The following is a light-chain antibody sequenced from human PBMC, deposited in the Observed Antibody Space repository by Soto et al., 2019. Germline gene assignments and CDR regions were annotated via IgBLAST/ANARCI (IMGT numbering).Light chain of an antibody. Sequence: QSVLHQPPSASGSPGQSVTIFCTGTSSDVGGYNYVSWYQQHPGKAPKLMIYEVSKRPSGVPDRFSGSKSGNTASLTVSGLQAEDEADYYCSSYAGSNNYVFGTGTKVTVL. CDR1: SSDVGGYNY. CDR2: EVS. J-gene: IGLJ1*01. CDR3: SSYAGSNNYV. V-gene: IGLV2-8*01.